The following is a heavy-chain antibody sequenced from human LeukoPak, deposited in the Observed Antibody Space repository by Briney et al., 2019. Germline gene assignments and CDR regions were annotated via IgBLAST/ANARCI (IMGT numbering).Heavy chain of an antibody. D-gene: IGHD1-14*01. Sequence: ASVKVSCKACGYTFTSYYMHWVRQAPGQGLEWMGIINPSGGSTSYAQKFQGRVTMTRDTSTSTVYMELSSLRSEDTAVYYCARPHRRITGTTAGTDYWGQGTLVTVSS. V-gene: IGHV1-46*03. CDR1: GYTFTSYY. CDR3: ARPHRRITGTTAGTDY. CDR2: INPSGGST. J-gene: IGHJ4*02.